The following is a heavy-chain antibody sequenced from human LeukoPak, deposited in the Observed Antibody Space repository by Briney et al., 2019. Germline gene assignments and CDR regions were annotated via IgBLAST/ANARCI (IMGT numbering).Heavy chain of an antibody. V-gene: IGHV3-21*01. CDR1: GFTFSSYS. Sequence: PGGSLILSCAASGFTFSSYSMNWVRQAPGKGLEWVSSISSSSSYIYYADSVKGRFTISRDNAKNSLYLQMNSLRAEDTAVYYCARVVARGVIISYYYYGMDVWGQGTTVTVSS. D-gene: IGHD3-10*01. CDR3: ARVVARGVIISYYYYGMDV. CDR2: ISSSSSYI. J-gene: IGHJ6*02.